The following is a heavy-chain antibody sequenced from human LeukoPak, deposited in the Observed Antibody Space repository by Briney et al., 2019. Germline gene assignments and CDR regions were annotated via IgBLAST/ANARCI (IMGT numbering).Heavy chain of an antibody. D-gene: IGHD2-15*01. J-gene: IGHJ3*01. CDR1: GFPLNTYA. Sequence: GGSLRLSCSASGFPLNTYAIHWVRQAPGKGLEYVAGISSNGDNTDFADSAKGRFTISRDNSKSTLFLQMNSLRAEDTAVYFCTRDSALLGVAFDLWGQGTVVTVSS. CDR3: TRDSALLGVAFDL. CDR2: ISSNGDNT. V-gene: IGHV3-64D*06.